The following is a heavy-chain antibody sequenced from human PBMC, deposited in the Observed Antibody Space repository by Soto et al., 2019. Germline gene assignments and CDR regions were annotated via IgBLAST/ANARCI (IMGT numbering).Heavy chain of an antibody. CDR2: IYYSGST. D-gene: IGHD2-15*01. CDR1: GGSISSSSYY. Sequence: SETLSLTCTVSGGSISSSSYYWCWILQPPGKGLEWIGSIYYSGSTYYNPSLKSRVTISVDTSKNQFSLKLSSVTAADTAVYYCARHTFRSRVVVGAARIYYYYYYMDGWGKGTTVTVAS. CDR3: ARHTFRSRVVVGAARIYYYYYYMDG. J-gene: IGHJ6*03. V-gene: IGHV4-39*01.